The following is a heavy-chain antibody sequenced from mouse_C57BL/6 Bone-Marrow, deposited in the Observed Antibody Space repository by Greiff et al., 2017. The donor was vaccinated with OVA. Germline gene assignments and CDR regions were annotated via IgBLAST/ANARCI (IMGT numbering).Heavy chain of an antibody. Sequence: VQLQQSGTVLARPGASVKMSCKTSGYTFTSYWMHWVKQRPGQGLEWIGAIYPGNSDTSYNQKFKGKAKLTAVTSASTAYMELSSLTNEDSAVYYCTRYYYGSSYDYYAMDYWGQGTSGTVSS. J-gene: IGHJ4*01. D-gene: IGHD1-1*01. CDR3: TRYYYGSSYDYYAMDY. V-gene: IGHV1-5*01. CDR2: IYPGNSDT. CDR1: GYTFTSYW.